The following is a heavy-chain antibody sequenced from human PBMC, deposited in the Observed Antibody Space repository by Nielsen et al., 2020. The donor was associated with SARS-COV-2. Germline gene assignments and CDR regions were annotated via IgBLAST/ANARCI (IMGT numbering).Heavy chain of an antibody. CDR2: TRNKANSYTT. D-gene: IGHD3-9*01. CDR3: ASHDILTGQDY. V-gene: IGHV3-72*01. CDR1: GFTFSSYA. J-gene: IGHJ4*02. Sequence: GGSLRLSCAASGFTFSSYAMSWVRQAPGKGLEWVGRTRNKANSYTTEYAASVKGRFTISRDDSKNSLYLQMNSLKTEDTAVYYCASHDILTGQDYWGQGTLVTVSS.